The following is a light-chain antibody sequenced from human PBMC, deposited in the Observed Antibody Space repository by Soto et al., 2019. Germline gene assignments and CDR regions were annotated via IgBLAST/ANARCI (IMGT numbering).Light chain of an antibody. Sequence: EIVLTQSPGTLYLSPGERATLSCRASQSVSSSYLAWYHQKPGQAPRLLIYGASRRATGIPDRFSGSWSGTDFTLTSSRLEPEDCAGYYCQRYGSSYTFGQGAKREI. CDR2: GAS. J-gene: IGKJ2*01. V-gene: IGKV3-20*01. CDR3: QRYGSSYT. CDR1: QSVSSSY.